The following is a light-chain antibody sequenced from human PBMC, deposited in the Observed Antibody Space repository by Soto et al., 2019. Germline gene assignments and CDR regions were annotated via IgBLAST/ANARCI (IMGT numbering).Light chain of an antibody. CDR1: QSVSSS. Sequence: IVLPQPPATLSFSPGERATLSCRASQSVSSSLAWYPQRPGQAPRLLIYGASTRATGIPARFSGSGSGTEFTLTITSLQSEDFAVYYCQQYNIWPPWTFGQGTKVDI. CDR3: QQYNIWPPWT. CDR2: GAS. V-gene: IGKV3-15*01. J-gene: IGKJ1*01.